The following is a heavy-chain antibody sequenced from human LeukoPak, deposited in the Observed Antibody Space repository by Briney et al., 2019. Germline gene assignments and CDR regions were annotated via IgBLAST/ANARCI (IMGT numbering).Heavy chain of an antibody. V-gene: IGHV3-21*01. D-gene: IGHD3-10*01. Sequence: QSGGSLRLSCAASGFTFSSYSMNWVRQAPGKGLEWVSSISSSSSYIYYADSVKGRFTISRDNAKNSLYLQMNSLRAEDTAVYYCARDPGSGSPADYWGQGTLVTGSS. J-gene: IGHJ4*02. CDR3: ARDPGSGSPADY. CDR1: GFTFSSYS. CDR2: ISSSSSYI.